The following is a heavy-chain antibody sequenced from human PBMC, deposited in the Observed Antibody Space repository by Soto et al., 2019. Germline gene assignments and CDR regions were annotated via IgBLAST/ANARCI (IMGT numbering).Heavy chain of an antibody. CDR2: LNPDTGNT. CDR3: ARDKQSVCPRSYDSFDL. CDR1: GFTFSDNL. Sequence: QVQLVQSGAELKKPGASVNISCTASGFTFSDNLIHWVRQVPGQGLEWMGWLNPDTGNTLYSETFQGRVTLSRHPYAIIGYLEMSGLETEDTALDFCARDKQSVCPRSYDSFDLWGQGAMITGSS. V-gene: IGHV1-3*01. J-gene: IGHJ3*01.